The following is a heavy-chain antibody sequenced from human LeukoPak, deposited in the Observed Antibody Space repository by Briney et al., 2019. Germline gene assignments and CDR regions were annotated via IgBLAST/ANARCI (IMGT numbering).Heavy chain of an antibody. D-gene: IGHD3-3*01. CDR3: ARGNSHNYDFWSGYYSFGTVGVSSWFDP. CDR1: GFTFSSYA. Sequence: GGSLRLSCAASGFTFSSYAMSWVRQAPGKGLEWVSAISGSGGSTYYADSVKGRFTISRDNSKNTLYLQMNSLRAEDTAVYYCARGNSHNYDFWSGYYSFGTVGVSSWFDPWGQGTLVTVSS. J-gene: IGHJ5*02. V-gene: IGHV3-23*01. CDR2: ISGSGGST.